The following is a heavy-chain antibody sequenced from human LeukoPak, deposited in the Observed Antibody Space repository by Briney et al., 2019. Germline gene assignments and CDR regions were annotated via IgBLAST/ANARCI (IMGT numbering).Heavy chain of an antibody. CDR3: ANNWNLDY. V-gene: IGHV3-23*01. D-gene: IGHD1-1*01. J-gene: IGHJ4*02. CDR1: GFTFNIYA. CDR2: ISHSGGNT. Sequence: GGSLRLSCAASGFTFNIYAMSWVRQAPGKGLEWVSDISHSGGNTYYADSVKGRFTISRDNSKNTVYLQMDSLRTEDTAVYYCANNWNLDYWGQGTLVTVSS.